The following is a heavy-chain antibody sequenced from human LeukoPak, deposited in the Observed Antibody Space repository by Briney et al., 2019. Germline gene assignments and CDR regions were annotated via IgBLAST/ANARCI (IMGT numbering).Heavy chain of an antibody. CDR2: MRQDGSEK. V-gene: IGHV3-7*01. D-gene: IGHD1-26*01. J-gene: IGHJ4*02. CDR3: ASTSWELPDY. CDR1: GFTSNTAW. Sequence: GGSLTLSCAVSGFTSNTAWLTWVRQAPGKGPEWVADMRQDGSEKYYLDSVKGRFTISRDNAKNSLYLQMNSLRAEDTAVYYYASTSWELPDYWGQGTLVTVSS.